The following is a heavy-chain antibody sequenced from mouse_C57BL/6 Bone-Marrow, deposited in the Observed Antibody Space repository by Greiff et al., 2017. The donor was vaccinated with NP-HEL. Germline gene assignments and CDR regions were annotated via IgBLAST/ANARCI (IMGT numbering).Heavy chain of an antibody. CDR1: GYTFTSYW. Sequence: VQLQQPGAELVKPGASVKLSCKASGYTFTSYWMHWVKQRPGQGLEWIGMIHPNSGSTNYNEKFKSKATLTVDKSSSTAYMQRSSLTSENSAVYYCARRDYSNPYAMDYWGQGTSVTVSS. J-gene: IGHJ4*01. D-gene: IGHD2-5*01. V-gene: IGHV1-64*01. CDR2: IHPNSGST. CDR3: ARRDYSNPYAMDY.